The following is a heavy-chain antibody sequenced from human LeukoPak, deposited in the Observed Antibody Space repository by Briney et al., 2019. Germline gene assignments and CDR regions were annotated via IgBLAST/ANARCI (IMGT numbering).Heavy chain of an antibody. CDR1: GYSISSGYY. J-gene: IGHJ5*02. CDR3: ARDYGSGPLNWFDP. CDR2: IYHSGST. V-gene: IGHV4-38-2*02. Sequence: SETLSLTCTVSGYSISSGYYWGWIRQPPGKGLEWIGSIYHSGSTYYNPSLKSRVTISVDTSKNQFSLKLSSVTAADTAVYYCARDYGSGPLNWFDPWGQGTLVTVSS. D-gene: IGHD3-10*01.